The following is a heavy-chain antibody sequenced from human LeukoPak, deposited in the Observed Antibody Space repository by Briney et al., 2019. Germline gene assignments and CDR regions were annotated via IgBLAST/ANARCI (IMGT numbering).Heavy chain of an antibody. Sequence: GGSLRLSCAASGFXFSNYGMHWVRQAPGKGLEWGALIWYDGSNKYYADSVKGRFTISRDNSKNTLYLQMNSLRAEDTAVYYCAGSYYNVFDYWGQGTLVTVSS. J-gene: IGHJ4*02. CDR2: IWYDGSNK. V-gene: IGHV3-33*01. CDR1: GFXFSNYG. D-gene: IGHD3-10*01. CDR3: AGSYYNVFDY.